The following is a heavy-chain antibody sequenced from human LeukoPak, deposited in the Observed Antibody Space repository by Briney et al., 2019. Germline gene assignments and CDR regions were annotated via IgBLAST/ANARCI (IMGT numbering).Heavy chain of an antibody. CDR1: GFKFRDYY. Sequence: GGSLRLSCAASGFKFRDYYMSWIRQAPGKGLEWISYITMSGSVIQYSSSVKGRFTTSRVNARNSLYLQMNSLRADDTAVYYCARGGWSRGWFDPWGQGTLVTVSS. J-gene: IGHJ5*02. CDR2: ITMSGSVI. V-gene: IGHV3-11*01. CDR3: ARGGWSRGWFDP. D-gene: IGHD6-19*01.